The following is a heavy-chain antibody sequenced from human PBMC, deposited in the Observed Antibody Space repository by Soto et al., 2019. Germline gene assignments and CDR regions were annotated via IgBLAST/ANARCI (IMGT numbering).Heavy chain of an antibody. CDR2: ISSSSTSI. CDR1: GFSFSSDS. Sequence: EVQLVESGGGLVQPGGSLRLSCVASGFSFSSDSLNWVRQAPGKGLEWVSYISSSSTSIYYADSVKGRFTMSRASAKNSLYLQMDSLRAGDSATYYCGRDVSPRRSVHFDYWGQVTLVSVSS. V-gene: IGHV3-48*01. J-gene: IGHJ4*02. CDR3: GRDVSPRRSVHFDY.